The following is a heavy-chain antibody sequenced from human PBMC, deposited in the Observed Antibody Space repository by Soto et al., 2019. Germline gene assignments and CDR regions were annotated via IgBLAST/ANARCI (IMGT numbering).Heavy chain of an antibody. CDR1: GGSFSGYY. CDR3: ASGRGYSYGYKYYYGIDV. V-gene: IGHV4-34*01. Sequence: SSETLSLTCAVYGGSFSGYYWSWIRHPPGKGLEWIGEINHSGSTNYNPSLKSRVTISVDTSKNQFSLKLSSVAAADTAVYYCASGRGYSYGYKYYYGIDVWGQGTTVTVSS. J-gene: IGHJ6*02. CDR2: INHSGST. D-gene: IGHD5-18*01.